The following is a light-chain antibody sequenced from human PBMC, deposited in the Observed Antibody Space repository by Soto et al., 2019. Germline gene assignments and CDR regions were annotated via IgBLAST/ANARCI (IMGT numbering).Light chain of an antibody. CDR2: AAS. V-gene: IGKV1-39*01. CDR1: QYISDF. CDR3: QQGYTTPLT. J-gene: IGKJ4*01. Sequence: DIQMNQSPSPLSASVGDRVAITCRASQYISDFLSWYQQKPGKAPVILIYAASTLQSGVPSRFNGGGSETNFTLIISSLQPEDFATYYCQQGYTTPLTFGGGTKVDIK.